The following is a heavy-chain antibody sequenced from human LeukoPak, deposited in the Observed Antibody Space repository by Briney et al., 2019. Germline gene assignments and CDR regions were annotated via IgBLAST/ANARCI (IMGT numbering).Heavy chain of an antibody. J-gene: IGHJ4*02. D-gene: IGHD1-20*01. Sequence: SETLSLTCTVSGGSISSSNYYWGWIRQPPGKGLEWIGSIYYTGSTYYSPSLKSRVTISVETSKNQVSLKLSSVTAADTAVYYCARHTYNWEWVYWGQGTLVTVSS. CDR3: ARHTYNWEWVY. V-gene: IGHV4-39*01. CDR2: IYYTGST. CDR1: GGSISSSNYY.